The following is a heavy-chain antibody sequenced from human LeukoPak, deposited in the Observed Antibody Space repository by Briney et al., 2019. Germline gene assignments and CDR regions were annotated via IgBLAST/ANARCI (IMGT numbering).Heavy chain of an antibody. D-gene: IGHD3-16*01. J-gene: IGHJ4*02. CDR1: GFSFSTYG. CDR2: IWNAGTNT. CDR3: AGDTPPGGDYYFDY. Sequence: GGSLRLSCAASGFSFSTYGMHWVRQAPGKGLERGALIWNAGTNTYYADSVKGRLTISRDNSKNTLYLQMNSLRAEDTAVYYCAGDTPPGGDYYFDYWGQGTLVIVSS. V-gene: IGHV3-33*01.